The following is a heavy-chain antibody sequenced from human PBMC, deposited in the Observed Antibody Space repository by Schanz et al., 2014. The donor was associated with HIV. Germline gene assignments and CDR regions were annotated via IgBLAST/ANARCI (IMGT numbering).Heavy chain of an antibody. CDR1: GYTLSTYH. CDR3: ARHNYRLNFDI. D-gene: IGHD1-1*01. Sequence: QVQLVQSGAEVKNPGASVKVSCTASGYTLSTYHMHWVRQAPGQGLEWMGRIDIKTGGTIYARAFHGRVTLTREPSASTVYMELSGMRSHDTAMYYCARHNYRLNFDIWGQGTMVTVSS. V-gene: IGHV1-2*06. J-gene: IGHJ3*02. CDR2: IDIKTGGT.